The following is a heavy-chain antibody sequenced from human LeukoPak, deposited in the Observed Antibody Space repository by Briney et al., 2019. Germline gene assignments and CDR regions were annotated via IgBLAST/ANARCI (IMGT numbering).Heavy chain of an antibody. V-gene: IGHV4-30-2*01. D-gene: IGHD1-26*01. CDR2: AQHSGSA. J-gene: IGHJ4*02. Sequence: SETLSLTCAVSGGSISSGDYSWSWIRQPPGKGLEWIGNAQHSGSAYYNPSLKSRVTMSVDRSKNQFSLKLSSVTAADTAVYYCARALSGTDFDYWGQGTLVPVSS. CDR3: ARALSGTDFDY. CDR1: GGSISSGDYS.